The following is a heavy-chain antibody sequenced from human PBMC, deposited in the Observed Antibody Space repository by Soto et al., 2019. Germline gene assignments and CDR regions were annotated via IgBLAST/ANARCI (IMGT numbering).Heavy chain of an antibody. J-gene: IGHJ4*02. CDR3: ARNDFGTFDY. CDR1: GDSISSSFW. V-gene: IGHV4-4*02. D-gene: IGHD4-17*01. Sequence: SETLSLTCAVSGDSISSSFWWSWVRQPPGKGLEWIGEIYRTESTVYNPSLKSRVTISVDKSKNQFSLNLDSVTAADTAVYYCARNDFGTFDYWGRGILVTVSS. CDR2: IYRTEST.